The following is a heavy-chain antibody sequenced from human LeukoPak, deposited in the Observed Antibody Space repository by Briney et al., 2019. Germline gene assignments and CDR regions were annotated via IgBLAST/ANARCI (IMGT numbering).Heavy chain of an antibody. V-gene: IGHV4-30-4*08. D-gene: IGHD2-2*02. CDR1: GGSISSGDYY. CDR3: ARDKRYCSSTSCYIWGHYYYYMDV. CDR2: IYYSGST. J-gene: IGHJ6*03. Sequence: SETLSLTCTVSGGSISSGDYYWSWIRQPPGKGLEWIGYIYYSGSTYYNPSLKSRVTISVDTSKNQFSLKLSSVTAPDTAVYYCARDKRYCSSTSCYIWGHYYYYMDVWGKGTTVTVSS.